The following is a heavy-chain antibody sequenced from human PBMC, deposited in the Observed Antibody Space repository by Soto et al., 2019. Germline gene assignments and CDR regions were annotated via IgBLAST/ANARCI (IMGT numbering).Heavy chain of an antibody. CDR1: GYTFTSYA. J-gene: IGHJ6*02. CDR3: ARVGPLVKYTGTRYYYGMDV. V-gene: IGHV1-3*01. Sequence: GASVKVSCKASGYTFTSYAMHWVRQAPGQRLEWMGWINAGNGNTKYSQKFQGRVTITRDTSASTAYMELSSLRSEDTAVYYCARVGPLVKYTGTRYYYGMDVWGQGTTVTVSS. CDR2: INAGNGNT. D-gene: IGHD1-7*01.